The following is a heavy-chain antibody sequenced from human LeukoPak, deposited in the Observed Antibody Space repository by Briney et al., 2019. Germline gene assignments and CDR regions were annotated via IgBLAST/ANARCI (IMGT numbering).Heavy chain of an antibody. D-gene: IGHD3-22*01. Sequence: PGGSLRLSCAASGFTFGSYAMSWVRQAPGKGLEWVSGISTSGGTTSYAESVKGRFNVSRDNPRNTLYMEMNSLRDEDTAVYYCAVMHRYYDGSGYWVQWGQGTLVTVSS. V-gene: IGHV3-23*01. J-gene: IGHJ4*02. CDR2: ISTSGGTT. CDR1: GFTFGSYA. CDR3: AVMHRYYDGSGYWVQ.